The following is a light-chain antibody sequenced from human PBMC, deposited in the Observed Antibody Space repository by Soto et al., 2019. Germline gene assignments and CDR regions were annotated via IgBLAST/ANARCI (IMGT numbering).Light chain of an antibody. J-gene: IGLJ2*01. CDR1: SSNIGVNY. CDR2: TNN. Sequence: QAVVTQPPSASGTPGQRVTISCSGSSSNIGVNYVYWYQQLPGTAPKLLIYTNNQRPSGVPDRFSGSKSGTSASLAISGLRSEDEADYHCATWDDSLCGVVFGGGTKLTVL. V-gene: IGLV1-47*01. CDR3: ATWDDSLCGVV.